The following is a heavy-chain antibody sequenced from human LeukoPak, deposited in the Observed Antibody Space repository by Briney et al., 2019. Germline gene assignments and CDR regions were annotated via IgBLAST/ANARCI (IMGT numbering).Heavy chain of an antibody. CDR1: GYSFTSYW. Sequence: GESLKISCKGSGYSFTSYWIGWVRQMPGKGLEWMGIIYPGDSEIIYSPSFQGQVTISADKSITTAYLQWSSLKASGSAMYYCARRQSPDYWGQGTLVTVSS. V-gene: IGHV5-51*01. J-gene: IGHJ4*02. CDR3: ARRQSPDY. CDR2: IYPGDSEI.